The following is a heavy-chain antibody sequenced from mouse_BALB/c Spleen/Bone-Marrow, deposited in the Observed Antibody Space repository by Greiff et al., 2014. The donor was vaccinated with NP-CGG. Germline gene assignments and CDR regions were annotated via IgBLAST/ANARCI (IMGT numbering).Heavy chain of an antibody. J-gene: IGHJ1*01. CDR2: IAPGSGST. Sequence: DLVKPGASVKLSCKTSGYNFTNYWINWIKQRPGQGLEWLGRIAPGSGSTYYNEMFKVKAPLTVDTSSSTAYIQLSSLASEDSAVYFCARERYGYDGWYFDVWGAGTTVTVSS. V-gene: IGHV1S41*01. CDR1: GYNFTNYW. D-gene: IGHD2-2*01. CDR3: ARERYGYDGWYFDV.